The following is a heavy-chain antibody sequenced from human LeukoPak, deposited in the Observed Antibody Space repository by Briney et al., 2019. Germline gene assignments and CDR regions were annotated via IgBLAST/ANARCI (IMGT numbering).Heavy chain of an antibody. D-gene: IGHD4/OR15-4a*01. CDR1: GFTFSNYW. Sequence: PGGSLRLSCAASGFTFSNYWMSWVRQAPGRGPEWVANIKRDGSEKYYVDSVKGRFTISRDNAKNSLYLQMNSLRAEDTAVYYCAREDGPIDYWGQGTLVTVSS. CDR3: AREDGPIDY. V-gene: IGHV3-7*01. J-gene: IGHJ4*02. CDR2: IKRDGSEK.